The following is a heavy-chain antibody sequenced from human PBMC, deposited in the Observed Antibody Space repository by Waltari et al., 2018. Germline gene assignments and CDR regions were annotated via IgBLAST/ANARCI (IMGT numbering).Heavy chain of an antibody. J-gene: IGHJ5*02. Sequence: QLQLVQSGAEVKKPGASVKVSCKASGYTFTGYSLHWVRQAPGQGLEWMVRINPNSGGTNYAQKFQGRVTMTRYTSISTAYMELSRLRSDDTAVYYCARASAYHNWFDPWGQGTLVTVSS. CDR3: ARASAYHNWFDP. V-gene: IGHV1-2*06. CDR1: GYTFTGYS. D-gene: IGHD2-2*02. CDR2: INPNSGGT.